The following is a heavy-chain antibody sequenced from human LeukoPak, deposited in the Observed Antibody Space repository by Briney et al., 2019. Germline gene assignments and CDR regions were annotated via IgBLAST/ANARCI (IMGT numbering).Heavy chain of an antibody. V-gene: IGHV4-39*01. CDR3: GRHGTAAATKWFDP. CDR2: IYYSGST. CDR1: GGSISSSSYY. J-gene: IGHJ5*02. Sequence: SETLSLTCTVSGGSISSSSYYWDWIRQPPGKGLEWIGSIYYSGSTYYNPSLKSRVTISVDTSNNQFSLKLSSVTAADTAVCYCGRHGTAAATKWFDPWGQGTLVTVSS. D-gene: IGHD6-13*01.